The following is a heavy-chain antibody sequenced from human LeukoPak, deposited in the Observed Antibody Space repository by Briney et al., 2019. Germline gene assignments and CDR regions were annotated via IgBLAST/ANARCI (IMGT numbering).Heavy chain of an antibody. CDR2: ISSSGSTI. Sequence: PGGSLRLSCAASGFTFSDYYMSWIRQAPGKGLEWVSYISSSGSTIYYADSVKGRFTISRDNAKNSLYLQMNSLRAEDTAVYYCARVYWRIAVAGWYSDYWGQGTLVTVSS. D-gene: IGHD6-19*01. CDR3: ARVYWRIAVAGWYSDY. J-gene: IGHJ4*02. CDR1: GFTFSDYY. V-gene: IGHV3-11*04.